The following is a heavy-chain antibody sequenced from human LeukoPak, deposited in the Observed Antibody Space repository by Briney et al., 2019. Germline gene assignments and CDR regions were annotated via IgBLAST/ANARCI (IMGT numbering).Heavy chain of an antibody. D-gene: IGHD2-2*01. CDR2: IYSSGST. CDR3: ARGQYHLLYWYFDL. Sequence: PWETLSLTCTVSGGSISSYYWGWIRQPAGKGLDWIGRIYSSGSTNYNPSLKSRVTMSVDTSKNQFSLKLSSVTAADTAVYYCARGQYHLLYWYFDLWGRGSLVTVSS. J-gene: IGHJ2*01. V-gene: IGHV4-4*07. CDR1: GGSISSYY.